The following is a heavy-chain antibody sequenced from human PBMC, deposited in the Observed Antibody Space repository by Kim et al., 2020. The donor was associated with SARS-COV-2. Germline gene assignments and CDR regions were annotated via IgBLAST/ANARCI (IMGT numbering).Heavy chain of an antibody. CDR1: GYTFTSYA. CDR2: INAGNGNT. CDR3: ARGLTMVQGVIIRY. V-gene: IGHV1-3*01. D-gene: IGHD3-10*01. J-gene: IGHJ4*02. Sequence: ASVKVSCKASGYTFTSYAMHWVRQAPGQRLEWMGWINAGNGNTKYSQKFQGRVTITRDTSASTAYMELSSLRSEDTAVYYCARGLTMVQGVIIRYWGQGTLVTVSS.